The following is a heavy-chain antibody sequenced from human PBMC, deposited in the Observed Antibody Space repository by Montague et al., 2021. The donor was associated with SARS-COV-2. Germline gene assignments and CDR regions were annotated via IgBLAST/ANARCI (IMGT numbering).Heavy chain of an antibody. D-gene: IGHD2-2*01. CDR3: ARDPNCGSTSCYYHY. CDR2: IKEDGGQK. CDR1: GFTFSNYW. Sequence: SLRLSCAASGFTFSNYWMSWVRQAPGKGLEWVANIKEDGGQKYYVDSVKGRFTISRDNAKNSLYLQMNSLRAEDTAVYYCARDPNCGSTSCYYHYWGQGTLVTASS. J-gene: IGHJ4*02. V-gene: IGHV3-7*01.